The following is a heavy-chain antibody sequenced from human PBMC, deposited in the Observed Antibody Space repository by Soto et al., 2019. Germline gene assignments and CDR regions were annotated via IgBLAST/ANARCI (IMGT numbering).Heavy chain of an antibody. CDR3: ARLRTNGAAAGTGYYYGMDV. V-gene: IGHV1-69*06. CDR1: GGTFSSYA. J-gene: IGHJ6*02. Sequence: QVQLVQSGAEVKKPGSSVKVSCKASGGTFSSYAISWVRQAPGQGLEWMGGIIPIFGTANYAQKFQGRVTITADKSTRTAYMELISVRSEDTAVYYCARLRTNGAAAGTGYYYGMDVWGQVTTVTVSS. D-gene: IGHD6-13*01. CDR2: IIPIFGTA.